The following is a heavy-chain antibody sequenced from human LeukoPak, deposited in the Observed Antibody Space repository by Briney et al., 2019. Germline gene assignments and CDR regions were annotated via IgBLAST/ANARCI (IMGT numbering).Heavy chain of an antibody. CDR3: ARVWTDYSNDY. CDR2: IIPIFGTA. J-gene: IGHJ4*02. D-gene: IGHD3/OR15-3a*01. V-gene: IGHV1-69*05. CDR1: GGTFSSYA. Sequence: ASVKVSCKASGGTFSSYAISWVRQAPGQGLEWMGGIIPIFGTANYAQEFQGRVTITTDESTSTAYMELSSLRSEDTAVYYCARVWTDYSNDYWGQGTLVTVSS.